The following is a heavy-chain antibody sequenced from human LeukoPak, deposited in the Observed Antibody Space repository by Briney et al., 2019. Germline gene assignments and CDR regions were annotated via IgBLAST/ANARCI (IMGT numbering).Heavy chain of an antibody. J-gene: IGHJ4*02. Sequence: GASVKVSCKASGYTFTSYAMHWVRQAPGQGLEWMGWINPNSGGTNYAQKFQGWVTMTRDTSISTAYMELSRLRSDDTAVYYCAVLRELYYYFDYWGQGTLVTVSS. CDR3: AVLRELYYYFDY. D-gene: IGHD1-7*01. CDR2: INPNSGGT. CDR1: GYTFTSYA. V-gene: IGHV1-2*04.